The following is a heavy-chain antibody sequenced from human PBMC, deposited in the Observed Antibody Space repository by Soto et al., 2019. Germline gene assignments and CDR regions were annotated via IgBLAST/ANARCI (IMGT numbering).Heavy chain of an antibody. D-gene: IGHD3-3*01. V-gene: IGHV4-34*01. CDR2: INHSGST. J-gene: IGHJ5*02. CDR1: GGSFSGYY. CDR3: ATGREWYPNRTWFDP. Sequence: PSETLSLTCAVYGGSFSGYYWSWIRQPPGKGLEWIGEINHSGSTNYNPSLKSRVTISVDTSKNQFSLMLSSVTAADTAVYYCATGREWYPNRTWFDPWGQGTLVDVS.